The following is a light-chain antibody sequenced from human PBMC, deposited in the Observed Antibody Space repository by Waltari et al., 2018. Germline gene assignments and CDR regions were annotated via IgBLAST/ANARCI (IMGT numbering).Light chain of an antibody. Sequence: DIQFTQSPSSLSASVGDRVNITCRASQTIRNFLNWYQQRPGRAPTVLIFGSSFLQTGVPSRFSGSGSGTDFTLTINGLQPDDFATYYCQQSFNTPRTFGQGTTVDVK. CDR1: QTIRNF. J-gene: IGKJ1*01. CDR2: GSS. CDR3: QQSFNTPRT. V-gene: IGKV1-39*01.